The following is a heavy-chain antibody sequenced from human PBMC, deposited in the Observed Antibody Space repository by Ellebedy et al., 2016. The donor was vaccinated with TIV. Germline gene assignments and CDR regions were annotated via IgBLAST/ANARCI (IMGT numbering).Heavy chain of an antibody. D-gene: IGHD3-10*01. CDR3: GRARPDGSGSYYIDY. Sequence: GESLKISCAVSGFTVSSNYMSWVRQAPGKGLEWVSVIYSGDSTYYADSVKGRFTISRHNSKNTLNLQMNSLRAEETAVYYCGRARPDGSGSYYIDYWGQGTLVTVSS. V-gene: IGHV3-53*04. J-gene: IGHJ4*02. CDR1: GFTVSSNY. CDR2: IYSGDST.